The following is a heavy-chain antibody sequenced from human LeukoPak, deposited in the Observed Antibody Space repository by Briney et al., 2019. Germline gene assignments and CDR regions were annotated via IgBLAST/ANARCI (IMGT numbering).Heavy chain of an antibody. CDR3: ATKGGGSGSYDYFNY. Sequence: GGSLRLSCAASGFTFSSYAMNWVRQAPGKGLEWVSISGSGGDTYYADSVKGRFTISRDNSKNILYLQMNSLRAGDTAVYYCATKGGGSGSYDYFNYWGQGTLVTVSS. CDR2: SGSGGDT. V-gene: IGHV3-23*01. J-gene: IGHJ4*02. D-gene: IGHD6-19*01. CDR1: GFTFSSYA.